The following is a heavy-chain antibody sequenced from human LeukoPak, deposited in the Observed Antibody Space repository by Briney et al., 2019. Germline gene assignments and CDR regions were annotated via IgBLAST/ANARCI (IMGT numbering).Heavy chain of an antibody. CDR3: ARDDKISLSLWFDP. CDR2: INAGNGNT. J-gene: IGHJ5*02. Sequence: ASVKVSCKASGYTFTSYAMHWVRQAPGQRLEWMGWINAGNGNTKYSQKFQGRVTITRDTSASTAYMELSSLRSEDTAVYYCARDDKISLSLWFDPWGQGTLVTVSS. D-gene: IGHD3-16*02. V-gene: IGHV1-3*01. CDR1: GYTFTSYA.